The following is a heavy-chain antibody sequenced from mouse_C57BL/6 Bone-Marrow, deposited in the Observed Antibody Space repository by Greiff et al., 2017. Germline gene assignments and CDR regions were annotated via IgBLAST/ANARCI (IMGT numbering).Heavy chain of an antibody. V-gene: IGHV5-12*01. CDR3: ARHFHGSSYGYFDV. D-gene: IGHD1-1*01. CDR2: ISNGGGST. Sequence: DVQLQESGGGLVQPGGSLKLSCAASGFTFSDYYMYWVRQTPEKRLEWVAYISNGGGSTYYPDTVKGRFTISRDNAKNTLYLQLSRLKSEDTAMYYCARHFHGSSYGYFDVWGTGTTVTVSS. J-gene: IGHJ1*03. CDR1: GFTFSDYY.